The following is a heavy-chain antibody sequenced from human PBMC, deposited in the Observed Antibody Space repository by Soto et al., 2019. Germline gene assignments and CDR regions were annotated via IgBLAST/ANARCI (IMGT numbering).Heavy chain of an antibody. V-gene: IGHV4-59*01. CDR1: GGSISSYY. J-gene: IGHJ5*02. Sequence: SETLSLTCTVSGGSISSYYWSWIRQPPGKGLEWIGYIYYSGSTNYNPSLKSRVTISVDTSKNQFSLELSSVTAADTTVYYCARGVGHWDFWRDHNQQNWFDPWGQGTLVTVSS. CDR3: ARGVGHWDFWRDHNQQNWFDP. CDR2: IYYSGST. D-gene: IGHD3-3*01.